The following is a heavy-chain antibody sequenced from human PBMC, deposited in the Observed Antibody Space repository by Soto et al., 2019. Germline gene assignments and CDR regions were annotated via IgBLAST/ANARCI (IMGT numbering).Heavy chain of an antibody. Sequence: PGGSLRLSCAASGFTFSSYSMSWVRQAPGKGLEWVSSISSSSSYIYYADSVKGRFTISRDNAKNSLYLQMNSLRAEDTAVYYCAGYLMTNFGVVMPYGMDVWGQGTTVTVSS. CDR1: GFTFSSYS. CDR2: ISSSSSYI. J-gene: IGHJ6*02. CDR3: AGYLMTNFGVVMPYGMDV. V-gene: IGHV3-21*01. D-gene: IGHD3-3*01.